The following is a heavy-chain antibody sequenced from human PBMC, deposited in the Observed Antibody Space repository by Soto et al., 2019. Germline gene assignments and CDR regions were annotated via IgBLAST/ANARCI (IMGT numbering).Heavy chain of an antibody. Sequence: SETLSLTCTVSGGSISSYYWSWIRQPPGKGLEWIGYIYYSGSTNYNPSLKSRVTISVDTYKNQFSLKLSSVTAADTAVYYCARHNSMVYPGPLFDYWGQGTLVTVSS. J-gene: IGHJ4*02. CDR2: IYYSGST. CDR1: GGSISSYY. CDR3: ARHNSMVYPGPLFDY. D-gene: IGHD2-8*01. V-gene: IGHV4-59*08.